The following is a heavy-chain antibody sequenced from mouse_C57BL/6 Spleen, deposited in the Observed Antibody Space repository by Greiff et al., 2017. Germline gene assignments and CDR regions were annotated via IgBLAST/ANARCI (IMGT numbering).Heavy chain of an antibody. J-gene: IGHJ1*03. V-gene: IGHV10-3*01. CDR1: GFTFNTYA. CDR2: IRSKSSNYAT. D-gene: IGHD1-1*01. CDR3: VREGYYYGSLYWYFDV. Sequence: EVQGVESGGGLVQPKGSLKLSCAASGFTFNTYAMHWVRQAPGKGLEWVARIRSKSSNYATYYADSVKDRFTISRDDSQSMLYLQMNNLKTEDTAMYYCVREGYYYGSLYWYFDVWGTGTTVTVSS.